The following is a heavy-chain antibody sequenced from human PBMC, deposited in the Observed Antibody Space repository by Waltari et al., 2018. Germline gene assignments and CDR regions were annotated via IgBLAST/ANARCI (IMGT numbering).Heavy chain of an antibody. CDR3: ARGDWFYP. Sequence: VQLVQSGSELMKPGASVKVSCTASGYPFTDYGLNWVRQAPGQGLEWLGWINTNTANPTYAQGFTGRFVFSLDTSVTTAYLQISSLKAEDTGVYFCARGDWFYPWGQGTMVIVSS. CDR2: INTNTANP. CDR1: GYPFTDYG. J-gene: IGHJ5*02. V-gene: IGHV7-4-1*02.